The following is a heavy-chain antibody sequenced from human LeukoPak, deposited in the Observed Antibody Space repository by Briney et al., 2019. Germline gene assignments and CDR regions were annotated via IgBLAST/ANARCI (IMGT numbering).Heavy chain of an antibody. V-gene: IGHV3-7*01. D-gene: IGHD3-22*01. CDR2: IKQDGSEK. CDR1: GFTFSSYW. J-gene: IGHJ6*02. CDR3: ARDRSYYDSSGYYPAYYYGMDV. Sequence: GGSLRLSCAASGFTFSSYWMSWVRQAPGKGLEWVANIKQDGSEKYYVDSVKGRFTTSRDNAKNSLYLQMNSLRAEDTAVYYCARDRSYYDSSGYYPAYYYGMDVWGQGTTVTVSS.